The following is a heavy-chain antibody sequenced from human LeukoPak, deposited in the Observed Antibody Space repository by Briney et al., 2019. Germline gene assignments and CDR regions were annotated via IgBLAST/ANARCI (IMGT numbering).Heavy chain of an antibody. J-gene: IGHJ4*02. CDR2: ITSNGDTT. CDR1: GFTFSSYI. D-gene: IGHD3-22*01. V-gene: IGHV3-64D*09. CDR3: VKDDSYYYDSSGRDS. Sequence: GGSLRLSCSASGFTFSSYIMHWARQAPGKGLEYVSAITSNGDTTYYADSVKGRVTISRDNSKNTLYLQMSSLRAEDTAVYYCVKDDSYYYDSSGRDSWGQGTLVTVSS.